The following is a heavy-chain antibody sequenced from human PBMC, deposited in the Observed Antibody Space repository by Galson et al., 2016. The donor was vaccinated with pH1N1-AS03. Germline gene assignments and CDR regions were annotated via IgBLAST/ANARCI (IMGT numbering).Heavy chain of an antibody. CDR2: IHYSGIT. Sequence: CSVSGGSIRINPWSWTRQPPGKGLEWLGDIHYSGITDYNPSLKSRVAISVDTSKNQFSLRLSSVTAADTAVYYCARRFSDRLVNDYHEVFDIWGQGTMVAVSS. V-gene: IGHV4-59*08. CDR1: GGSIRINP. CDR3: ARRFSDRLVNDYHEVFDI. D-gene: IGHD3-16*01. J-gene: IGHJ3*02.